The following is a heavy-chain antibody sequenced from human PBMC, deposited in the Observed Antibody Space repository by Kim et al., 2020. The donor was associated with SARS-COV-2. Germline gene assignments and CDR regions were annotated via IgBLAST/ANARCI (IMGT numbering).Heavy chain of an antibody. CDR2: IIPIFGTA. V-gene: IGHV1-69*13. Sequence: SVKVSCKASGGTFSSYAISWVRQAPGQGLEWMGGIIPIFGTANYAQKFQGRVTITADGSTSTAYMELSSLRSEDTAVYYCARAAPDCGGDCYYDYWGQGTLVTVSS. D-gene: IGHD2-21*02. J-gene: IGHJ4*02. CDR3: ARAAPDCGGDCYYDY. CDR1: GGTFSSYA.